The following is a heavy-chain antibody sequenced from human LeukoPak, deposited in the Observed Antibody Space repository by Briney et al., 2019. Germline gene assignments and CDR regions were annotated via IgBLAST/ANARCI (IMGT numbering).Heavy chain of an antibody. V-gene: IGHV3-23*01. CDR2: ISNSGSKT. CDR3: ASRHIYGDFGRLDAFDL. J-gene: IGHJ3*01. CDR1: GFTFSSYA. Sequence: GGSLRLSCAASGFTFSSYAMNWVRQAPGRGLEWVSAISNSGSKTFYADSVKGRFTISRDDSKNTLYLQMNSLRAEDTAVYYCASRHIYGDFGRLDAFDLWGQGIMLTVSS. D-gene: IGHD4-17*01.